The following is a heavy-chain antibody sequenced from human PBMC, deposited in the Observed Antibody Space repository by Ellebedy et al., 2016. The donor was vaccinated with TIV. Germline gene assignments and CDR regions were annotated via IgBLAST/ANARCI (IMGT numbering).Heavy chain of an antibody. CDR3: ARDYGGNSGWFDP. D-gene: IGHD4-23*01. V-gene: IGHV1-8*03. J-gene: IGHJ5*02. Sequence: AASVKVSCKASGYTFTSYDINWVRQATGQGLEWMGWMNPNSGNTGYAQKFQGRVTITRNTSISTAYMELSGLRSEDTAVYYCARDYGGNSGWFDPWGQGTLVTVSS. CDR2: MNPNSGNT. CDR1: GYTFTSYD.